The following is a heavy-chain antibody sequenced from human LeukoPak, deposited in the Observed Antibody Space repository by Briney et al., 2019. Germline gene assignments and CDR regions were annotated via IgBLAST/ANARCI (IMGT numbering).Heavy chain of an antibody. CDR3: VRGWDYDSSGYLPFDFDY. CDR2: IYYSGST. D-gene: IGHD3-22*01. V-gene: IGHV4-59*01. CDR1: GGSISSYY. J-gene: IGHJ4*02. Sequence: SETLSLTCTVSGGSISSYYWSWIRQPPGKGLEWIGYIYYSGSTNYNPSLKSRVTISVDTSKNQFSLKLSSVTAADTAVYYCVRGWDYDSSGYLPFDFDYWGQGTLVTVSS.